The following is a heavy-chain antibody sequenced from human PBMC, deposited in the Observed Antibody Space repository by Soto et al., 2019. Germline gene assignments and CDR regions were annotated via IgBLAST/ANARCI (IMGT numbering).Heavy chain of an antibody. V-gene: IGHV1-24*01. CDR3: AKLVGATFAFDI. Sequence: ASVKVSCKVSGYTLTALSMHWVRQAPGKGLEWMGGFDPEAGETIYAQKFQGRVTMTEDTSTDTAYMELSSLRSEDTAVYYCAKLVGATFAFDIWGQGTMVTVSS. J-gene: IGHJ3*02. D-gene: IGHD1-26*01. CDR1: GYTLTALS. CDR2: FDPEAGET.